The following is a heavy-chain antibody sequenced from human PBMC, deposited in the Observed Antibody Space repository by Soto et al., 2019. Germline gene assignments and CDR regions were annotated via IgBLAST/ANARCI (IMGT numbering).Heavy chain of an antibody. D-gene: IGHD5-18*01. CDR1: GFTFSSYG. Sequence: QVQLVESGGGVVQPGRSLRLSCAASGFTFSSYGMHWVRQAPGKGLEWVAVISYDGSNKYYADSVKGRFTISRDNSKNTLYLQMTSLRADDTAVYYCAKDDPGNTALDYWGQGTLVTVSS. V-gene: IGHV3-30*18. CDR3: AKDDPGNTALDY. CDR2: ISYDGSNK. J-gene: IGHJ4*02.